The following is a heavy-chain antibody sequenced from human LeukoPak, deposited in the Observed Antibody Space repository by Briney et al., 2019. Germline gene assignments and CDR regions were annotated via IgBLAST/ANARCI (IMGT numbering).Heavy chain of an antibody. CDR2: IYYSGST. CDR3: ARTLRTIGAFDI. D-gene: IGHD4/OR15-4a*01. CDR1: GGSISSGGYY. V-gene: IGHV4-31*03. J-gene: IGHJ3*02. Sequence: SRTLSLTCTVSGGSISSGGYYWSWIRQHPGKGLEWIGYIYYSGSTYYNPSLKSRVTISVDTSKNQFSLKLSSVTAADTAVYYCARTLRTIGAFDIWGQGTMVTVFS.